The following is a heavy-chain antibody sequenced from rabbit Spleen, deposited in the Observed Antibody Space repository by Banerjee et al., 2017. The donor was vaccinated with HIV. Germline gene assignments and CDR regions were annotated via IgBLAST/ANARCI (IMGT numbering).Heavy chain of an antibody. D-gene: IGHD4-1*01. CDR2: INIVTGKT. V-gene: IGHV1S40*01. J-gene: IGHJ4*01. Sequence: QSLEESGGDLVKPEGSLTLTCKASGFSFSDRDVMCWVRQAPGKGLEWIACINIVTGKTVYATWAKGRFTISRTSSTTVTLQMTSLTAADTATYFCARDLAGAIGWNFYLWGQGTLVTVS. CDR3: ARDLAGAIGWNFYL. CDR1: GFSFSDRDV.